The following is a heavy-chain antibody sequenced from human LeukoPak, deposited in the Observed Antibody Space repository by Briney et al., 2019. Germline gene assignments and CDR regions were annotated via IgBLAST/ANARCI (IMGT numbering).Heavy chain of an antibody. CDR1: GFSLSDYY. CDR3: AVITMVRAPGWFDP. Sequence: AAGSLRLSCAASGFSLSDYYISWIRQAPGKGLQWISYISSSGDDIHYADSVEGRFTISRDNAKNSLYLQMNSLRAEDTAVYYCAVITMVRAPGWFDPWGQGTLVTVSS. D-gene: IGHD3-10*01. J-gene: IGHJ5*02. V-gene: IGHV3-11*04. CDR2: ISSSGDDI.